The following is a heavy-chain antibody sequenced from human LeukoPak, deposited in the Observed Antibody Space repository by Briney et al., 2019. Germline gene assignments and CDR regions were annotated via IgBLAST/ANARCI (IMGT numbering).Heavy chain of an antibody. J-gene: IGHJ6*02. CDR2: MYYSGST. CDR1: GGSISSSTYY. V-gene: IGHV4-39*07. CDR3: ARDAGHQVSRRNYYAMDV. D-gene: IGHD2-2*01. Sequence: PSETLSLTCTVSGGSISSSTYYWGWVRQPPGKGLEWIGRMYYSGSTYYNPSLKSRVTISVDTSKNQFSLKLSSVTAADTAVYYCARDAGHQVSRRNYYAMDVWGQGTTVTVSS.